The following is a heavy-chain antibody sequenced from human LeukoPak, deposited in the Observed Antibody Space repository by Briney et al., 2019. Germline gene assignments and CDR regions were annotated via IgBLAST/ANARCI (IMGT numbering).Heavy chain of an antibody. CDR2: ISAYNGNT. D-gene: IGHD6-19*01. V-gene: IGHV1-18*01. CDR1: GYTFTSYG. Sequence: ASVKVSCKASGYTFTSYGISWVRQAPGQGLEWMGWISAYNGNTNYAQKFQGRVTMTRDMSTSTVYMELSSLRSEDTAVYYCSFGVVAGTKFDYWGQGTLVTVSS. J-gene: IGHJ4*02. CDR3: SFGVVAGTKFDY.